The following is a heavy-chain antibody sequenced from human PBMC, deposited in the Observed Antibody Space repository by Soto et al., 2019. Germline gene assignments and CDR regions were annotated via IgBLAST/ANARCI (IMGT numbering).Heavy chain of an antibody. Sequence: EVQLVESGGGLVQPGGSLRLSCAASGFTVSSNYMSWVRQAPGKGLEWVSAIYSGGSTYYADSVKGRFTISRDNSKNTLYLQMNSLRAEDTAVYYCARGPVVVITYFDYWGQGTLVTVSS. V-gene: IGHV3-66*01. D-gene: IGHD3-22*01. J-gene: IGHJ4*02. CDR1: GFTVSSNY. CDR3: ARGPVVVITYFDY. CDR2: IYSGGST.